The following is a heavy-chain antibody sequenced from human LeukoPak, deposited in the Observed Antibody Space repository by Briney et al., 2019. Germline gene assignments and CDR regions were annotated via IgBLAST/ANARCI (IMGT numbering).Heavy chain of an antibody. CDR1: GGSISSYY. Sequence: SETLSLTCTVSGGSISSYYWSWIRQPPGKGLEWIGYIYYSGSTNYNPSLKSRVTISVDTSKNQFSLELSSVTAADTAMYYCARVSSGWSEFDYWGQGTLVTVSS. J-gene: IGHJ4*02. CDR3: ARVSSGWSEFDY. D-gene: IGHD6-19*01. CDR2: IYYSGST. V-gene: IGHV4-59*01.